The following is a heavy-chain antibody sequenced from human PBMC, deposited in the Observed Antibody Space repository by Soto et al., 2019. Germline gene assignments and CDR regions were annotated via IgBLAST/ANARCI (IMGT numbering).Heavy chain of an antibody. CDR3: ARVPGP. Sequence: SETLSLTCAVSGGSITTTNWWTWVRQPPGKGLEWIGDIYHSGSTHYNPSLRSRITMSLDRSKNQLSLKLTSVTAADTAVYYCARVPGPWGQGTLVTVSS. CDR1: GGSITTTNW. J-gene: IGHJ5*02. CDR2: IYHSGST. V-gene: IGHV4-4*02.